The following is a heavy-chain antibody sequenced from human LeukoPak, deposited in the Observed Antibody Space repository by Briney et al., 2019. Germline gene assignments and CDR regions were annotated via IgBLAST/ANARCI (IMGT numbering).Heavy chain of an antibody. V-gene: IGHV3-30*02. CDR1: GFTFSTYG. Sequence: GGSLRLSCAASGFTFSTYGMHWARQAPGKGLEWVAFIRYDGSNKYYADSVKGRFTISGDNSKNTLYLQMNSLRVEDTAVYYCAKDPYCTRSSCYPDYWGQGTLVTVSS. CDR2: IRYDGSNK. J-gene: IGHJ4*02. CDR3: AKDPYCTRSSCYPDY. D-gene: IGHD2-8*01.